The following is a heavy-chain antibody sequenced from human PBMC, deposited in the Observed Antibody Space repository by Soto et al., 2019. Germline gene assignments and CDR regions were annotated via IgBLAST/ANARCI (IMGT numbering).Heavy chain of an antibody. J-gene: IGHJ4*02. D-gene: IGHD5-18*01. CDR3: ARTFNGYPDY. Sequence: SGPTLVNPTQTLTLTCTFSGFSLTTGGMCVSWVRQPPGKALEWLALVDWDDDKYYSTSLTTRLTISKDTSKNQVVLTMTNMDPVDTATYYCARTFNGYPDYWGQGTPVTVSS. CDR1: GFSLTTGGMC. V-gene: IGHV2-70*20. CDR2: VDWDDDK.